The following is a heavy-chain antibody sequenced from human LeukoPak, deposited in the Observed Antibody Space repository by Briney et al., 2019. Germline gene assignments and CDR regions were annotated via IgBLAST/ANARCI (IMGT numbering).Heavy chain of an antibody. V-gene: IGHV4-39*01. D-gene: IGHD3-3*01. Sequence: SETLSLTCTVSGGSISSSTYYWGWIRQPPGKGLEWVGSIYYSGTTYYNPSLKSRVTISVDTSKNQFSLKLSSVTAADTAVYYCARLLTIYYSMDVWGKGTTVTVSS. CDR1: GGSISSSTYY. J-gene: IGHJ6*03. CDR2: IYYSGTT. CDR3: ARLLTIYYSMDV.